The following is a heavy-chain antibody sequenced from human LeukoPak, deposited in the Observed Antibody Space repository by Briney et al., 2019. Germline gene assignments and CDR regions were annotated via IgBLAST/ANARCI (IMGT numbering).Heavy chain of an antibody. CDR3: ARDGPESGTGPYYFDY. CDR1: GYTLTDYF. D-gene: IGHD1-14*01. J-gene: IGHJ4*02. Sequence: ASVKVSCKASGYTLTDYFIHWVRQAPGQGLEWMGWIGPNNGGTNYAQEFQGRVTMTRDTSVSTAYVELSRLRSDDTAVYYCARDGPESGTGPYYFDYWGQGTLVTVSS. CDR2: IGPNNGGT. V-gene: IGHV1-2*02.